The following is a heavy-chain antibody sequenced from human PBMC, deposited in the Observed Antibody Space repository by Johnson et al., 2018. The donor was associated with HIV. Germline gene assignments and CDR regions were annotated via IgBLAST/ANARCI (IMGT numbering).Heavy chain of an antibody. CDR3: ARGREDF. D-gene: IGHD1-26*01. CDR1: GFTFNSYW. V-gene: IGHV3-7*01. Sequence: VQLVESGGGLVQPGGSLRLSCTASGFTFNSYWMSWVRQAPGKGLEWVANIKEDGSEKYYVDSVKGLFTISRDNAKNSLYLRMNSLRVDDTAVYYCARGREDFWGQGTMVTVSP. CDR2: IKEDGSEK. J-gene: IGHJ3*01.